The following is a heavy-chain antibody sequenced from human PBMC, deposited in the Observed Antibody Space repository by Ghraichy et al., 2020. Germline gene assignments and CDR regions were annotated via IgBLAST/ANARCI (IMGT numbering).Heavy chain of an antibody. CDR3: ARLPLPRRAAVGDWYFDL. CDR2: ITGSSITI. CDR1: GFSFSDYS. J-gene: IGHJ2*01. V-gene: IGHV3-48*01. Sequence: GESLNISCEGSGFSFSDYSMIWVRLTPRKALEWVSYITGSSITIFYTDSVKGRFTISRDNAKNSLYLQMNSLRAEDTAVYYCARLPLPRRAAVGDWYFDLWGSGTLVTVSS. D-gene: IGHD6-13*01.